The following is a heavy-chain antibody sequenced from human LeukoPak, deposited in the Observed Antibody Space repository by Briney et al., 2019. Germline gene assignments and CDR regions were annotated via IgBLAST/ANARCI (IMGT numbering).Heavy chain of an antibody. Sequence: PSETLSLTCTVSGGSISSGGYYWSWIRQHPGKGLEWIGYIYYSGSTYYNPSLKSRVTISVDTSKNQFSLTLSSVTAADTAVYYCARAPSGSYLFDCAFDIWGQGTMVTVSS. CDR3: ARAPSGSYLFDCAFDI. J-gene: IGHJ3*02. V-gene: IGHV4-31*03. CDR2: IYYSGST. D-gene: IGHD3-10*01. CDR1: GGSISSGGYY.